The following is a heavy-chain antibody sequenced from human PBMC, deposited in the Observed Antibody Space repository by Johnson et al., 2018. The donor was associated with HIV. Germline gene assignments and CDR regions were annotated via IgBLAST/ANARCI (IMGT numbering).Heavy chain of an antibody. CDR1: GFTFSSYA. J-gene: IGHJ3*02. Sequence: HVHLVASGGGVDLPGRSLRLSSSASGFTFSSYAMHWVRQAPGKGLEWVAVISYDGSNKYYADSVKGRFTISRDNSKTTLYLQMNSLRDEDTAVYYCANSLLLDAFNIWGQGTMVIVSS. CDR2: ISYDGSNK. CDR3: ANSLLLDAFNI. V-gene: IGHV3-30*04. D-gene: IGHD2-15*01.